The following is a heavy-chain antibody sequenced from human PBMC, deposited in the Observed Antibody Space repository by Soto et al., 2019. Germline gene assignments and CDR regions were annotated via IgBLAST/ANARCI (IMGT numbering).Heavy chain of an antibody. CDR3: ARDHRYCSGGRCSRYYYYGMDV. D-gene: IGHD2-15*01. J-gene: IGHJ6*02. CDR1: GGSISSGGYY. Sequence: LSLTCTVSGGSISSGGYYWSWLRQHPGKGLEWIGYIYYSGSTYYNPSLKSRVTISVDTSKNQFSLKLSSVTAADTAVYYCARDHRYCSGGRCSRYYYYGMDVRGQRTTVTVSS. CDR2: IYYSGST. V-gene: IGHV4-31*03.